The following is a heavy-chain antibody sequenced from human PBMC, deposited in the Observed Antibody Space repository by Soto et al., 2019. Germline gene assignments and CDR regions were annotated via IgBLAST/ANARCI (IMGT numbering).Heavy chain of an antibody. V-gene: IGHV3-30-3*01. Sequence: GGSLRLSCAASGFTFNNYAMHWVRQAPGKGLEWVALISYDGSNKYYADSVKGRFTISRDNSKNTLYLQMNSLRAEDTAVYYCARDGVDIVAPIQLDYCGQGTLVTVSS. CDR3: ARDGVDIVAPIQLDY. CDR2: ISYDGSNK. D-gene: IGHD5-12*01. J-gene: IGHJ4*02. CDR1: GFTFNNYA.